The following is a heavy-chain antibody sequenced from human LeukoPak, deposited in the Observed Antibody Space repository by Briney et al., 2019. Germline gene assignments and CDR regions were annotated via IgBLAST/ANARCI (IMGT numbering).Heavy chain of an antibody. J-gene: IGHJ4*02. CDR2: ISGSGGST. CDR1: GFTFSSYA. Sequence: PGGSLRLSCAASGFTFSSYAMSWVRQAPGKGLEWVSAISGSGGSTYYADSVKGRFTISRDNSKNTLYLQMNSLRSEDTAVYYCAFMITFGGVTSDDYWGQGTLVTVSS. CDR3: AFMITFGGVTSDDY. V-gene: IGHV3-23*01. D-gene: IGHD3-16*01.